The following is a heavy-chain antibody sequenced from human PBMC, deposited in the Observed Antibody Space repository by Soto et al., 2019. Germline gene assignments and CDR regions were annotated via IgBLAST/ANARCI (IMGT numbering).Heavy chain of an antibody. D-gene: IGHD3-10*01. Sequence: AETLCLTCTVSVGSISIYYWGWIRQPPGKGLEWIGYIYYSGSTNYNPSLKSRVTISVDTSKNQFSLKLSSVTAADTAVYYYARDTTTYYYGSGSYHPIYGMDVWGQGTTVTVSS. J-gene: IGHJ6*01. V-gene: IGHV4-59*01. CDR3: ARDTTTYYYGSGSYHPIYGMDV. CDR1: VGSISIYY. CDR2: IYYSGST.